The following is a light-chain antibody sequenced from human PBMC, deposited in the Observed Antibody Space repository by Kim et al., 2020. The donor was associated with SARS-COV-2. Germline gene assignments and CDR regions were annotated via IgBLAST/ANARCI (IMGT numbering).Light chain of an antibody. CDR2: AAT. CDR1: QNIFNY. V-gene: IGKV1-39*01. Sequence: ASVGDRVTITCRASQNIFNYLNWYQQQPGKAPKLLIYAATNLQSVVSSRFSGSGSETDFTLTISSLQPEDFATYYCQQSVTTPRTFGGGTKVDIK. CDR3: QQSVTTPRT. J-gene: IGKJ4*01.